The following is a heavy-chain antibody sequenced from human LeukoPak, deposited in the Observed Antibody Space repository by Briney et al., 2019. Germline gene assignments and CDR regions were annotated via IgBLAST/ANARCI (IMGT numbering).Heavy chain of an antibody. CDR1: GFTFSTSG. Sequence: GGSLRLSCAGSGFTFSTSGMHWVRQAPGKGLEWVAVIWYDASNKYYADSVKGRFSISRDNSKNMLYLQMNSLRAEDTAVYYCAKFGAAAGSGYDYWGQGTLVSVSS. D-gene: IGHD6-13*01. CDR3: AKFGAAAGSGYDY. V-gene: IGHV3-33*06. CDR2: IWYDASNK. J-gene: IGHJ4*02.